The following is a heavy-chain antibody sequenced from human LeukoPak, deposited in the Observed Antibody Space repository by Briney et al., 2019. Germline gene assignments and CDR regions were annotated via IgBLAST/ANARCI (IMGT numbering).Heavy chain of an antibody. Sequence: ASVKVSCKVSGYTLTELSMHWVRQAPGKGLEWVGGFDPEDGETIYAQKFQGRVTMTEDTSTDTAYMEPSSLRSEDTAVYYCATVVPAANSWFDPWGQGTLVTVSS. CDR2: FDPEDGET. D-gene: IGHD2-2*01. J-gene: IGHJ5*02. V-gene: IGHV1-24*01. CDR1: GYTLTELS. CDR3: ATVVPAANSWFDP.